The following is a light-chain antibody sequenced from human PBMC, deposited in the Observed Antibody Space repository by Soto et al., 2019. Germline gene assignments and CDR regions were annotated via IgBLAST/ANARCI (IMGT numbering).Light chain of an antibody. Sequence: EVILTQSPATLSLSPGDRATLSCRASQSVSSYLAWYQQKPGQAPRLLIYDVSNRATGIPARFSGSGSGTAFSLTISSLEPEDFSVYFCQQRSEWHLCTFGHGTKLEIK. CDR2: DVS. CDR1: QSVSSY. V-gene: IGKV3D-11*02. J-gene: IGKJ2*02. CDR3: QQRSEWHLCT.